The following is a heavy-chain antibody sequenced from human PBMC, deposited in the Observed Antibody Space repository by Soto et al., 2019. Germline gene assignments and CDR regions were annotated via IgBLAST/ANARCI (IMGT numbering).Heavy chain of an antibody. J-gene: IGHJ3*02. V-gene: IGHV4-59*01. Sequence: SETLSLTCTVSGGSISSYYWSWIRQPPGKGLEWIGYIYYSGSTNYNPSLKSRVTISVDTSKNQFSLKLSSVTAADTAVYYCARTTGGYNYYGSGSYYIGAFDIWGQGTMVTVSS. CDR2: IYYSGST. CDR3: ARTTGGYNYYGSGSYYIGAFDI. D-gene: IGHD3-10*01. CDR1: GGSISSYY.